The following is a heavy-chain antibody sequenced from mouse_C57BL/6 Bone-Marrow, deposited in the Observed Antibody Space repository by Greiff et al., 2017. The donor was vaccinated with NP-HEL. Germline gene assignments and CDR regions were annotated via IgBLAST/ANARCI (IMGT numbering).Heavy chain of an antibody. V-gene: IGHV14-4*01. CDR1: GFNIKDDY. J-gene: IGHJ2*01. Sequence: EVHLVESGAELVRPGASVKLSCTASGFNIKDDYMHWVKQRPEQGLEWIGWIDPENGDTEYASKFQGKATITADTSSNTAYLQLSSLTSEDTAVYYCTTSATVVRDYWGQGTTLTVSS. D-gene: IGHD1-1*01. CDR2: IDPENGDT. CDR3: TTSATVVRDY.